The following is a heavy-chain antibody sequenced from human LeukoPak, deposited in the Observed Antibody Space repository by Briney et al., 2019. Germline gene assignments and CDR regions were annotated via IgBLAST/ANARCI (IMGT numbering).Heavy chain of an antibody. CDR1: GFTFSDYY. V-gene: IGHV3-11*06. Sequence: GGSLRLSCAASGFTFSDYYMSWIRQAPGKGLEWVSYISSSSSYTNYADSVKGRFTISRDNAKNSLYLQINSLRAEDTAVYYCGRGGGAYYYGSGSYPEDLWGQGTLVTVSS. D-gene: IGHD3-10*01. CDR3: GRGGGAYYYGSGSYPEDL. J-gene: IGHJ4*02. CDR2: ISSSSSYT.